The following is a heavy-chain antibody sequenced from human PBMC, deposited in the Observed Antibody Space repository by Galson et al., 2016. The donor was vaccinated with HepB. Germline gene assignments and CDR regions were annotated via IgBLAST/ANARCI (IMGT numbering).Heavy chain of an antibody. V-gene: IGHV3-72*01. Sequence: SLRLSCAGSGFTFSDHYIDWVRQVPGKGLEWVGRSRDKAHSHTTEFAASVEGRFIIPRDDSQNSLYLRMNGLKTEDTAIYFCTSGDYGIFENWGQGTLVTVSS. CDR1: GFTFSDHY. CDR2: SRDKAHSHTT. CDR3: TSGDYGIFEN. D-gene: IGHD4-17*01. J-gene: IGHJ4*02.